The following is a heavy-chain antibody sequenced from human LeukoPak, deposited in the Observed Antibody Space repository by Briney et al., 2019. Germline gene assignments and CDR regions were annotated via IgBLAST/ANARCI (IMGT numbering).Heavy chain of an antibody. CDR3: AKDLEGIALWFGETSGGAFDI. J-gene: IGHJ3*02. CDR1: GFTFSSYA. CDR2: ISGSGGST. Sequence: GGSPRLSCAASGFTFSSYAMSWVRQAPGKGLEWVSAISGSGGSTYYADSVKGRFTIPRDNSKNTLYLQMNSLRAEDTAVYYCAKDLEGIALWFGETSGGAFDIWGQGTMVTVSS. D-gene: IGHD3-10*01. V-gene: IGHV3-23*01.